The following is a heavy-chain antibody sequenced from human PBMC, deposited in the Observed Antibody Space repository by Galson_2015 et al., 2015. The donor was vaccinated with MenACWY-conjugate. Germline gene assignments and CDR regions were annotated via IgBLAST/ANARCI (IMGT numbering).Heavy chain of an antibody. CDR3: AKLFPYSSSPHYY. CDR2: LSNTGGST. J-gene: IGHJ4*02. Sequence: SLRLSCAASGFTISNYAMNWVRQAPGKGLEWVSGLSNTGGSTFYADSVKGRFTIFRDNSKNTLYLQMNSLRAEDTAVYYCAKLFPYSSSPHYYWGQGTLVTVSS. V-gene: IGHV3-23*01. CDR1: GFTISNYA. D-gene: IGHD6-13*01.